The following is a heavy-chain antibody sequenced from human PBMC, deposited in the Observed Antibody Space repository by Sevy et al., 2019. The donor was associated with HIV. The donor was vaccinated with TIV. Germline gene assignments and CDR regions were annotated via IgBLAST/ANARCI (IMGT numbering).Heavy chain of an antibody. J-gene: IGHJ5*02. CDR3: AHREVWFGEFLFDP. Sequence: SGPTLVKPTQTLTLTCTCSGFSLSTSGLGVGWIREPPGKALEWLALIYWDDDKRYSPSLKSRLTITKDTSKNQVVLTMTNLDRVDTATYYCAHREVWFGEFLFDPWGQGTLVTVSS. V-gene: IGHV2-5*02. D-gene: IGHD3-10*01. CDR2: IYWDDDK. CDR1: GFSLSTSGLG.